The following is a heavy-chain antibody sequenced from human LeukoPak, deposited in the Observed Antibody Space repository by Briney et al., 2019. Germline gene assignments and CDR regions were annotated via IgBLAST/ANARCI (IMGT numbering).Heavy chain of an antibody. V-gene: IGHV1-46*03. CDR2: INPSGGSR. D-gene: IGHD2-15*01. J-gene: IGHJ4*02. CDR1: GYTFTSYY. CDR3: ARALVGYCSGGSCYTLDC. Sequence: ASVKVSCKASGYTFTSYYMHWVRQAPGQGLEWMGIINPSGGSRSYAQKFQGRVTMTRDKYTSTVYMELSSLRSEDTAVYYCARALVGYCSGGSCYTLDCWGQGTLVTVSS.